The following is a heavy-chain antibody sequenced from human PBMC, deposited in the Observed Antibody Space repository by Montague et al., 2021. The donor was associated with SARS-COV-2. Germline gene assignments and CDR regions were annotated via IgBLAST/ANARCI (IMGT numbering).Heavy chain of an antibody. D-gene: IGHD6-13*01. J-gene: IGHJ6*02. CDR1: GASISSASYY. CDR2: IYTSEIA. Sequence: TLSLTCTVSGASISSASYYWRWVRQPAGKALEWIGHIYTSEIANYNPSLKSRVTISIDTSKSQFSLKLNSVTAADTAVYYCASAPYSSSWTGFGDYYYLMDVWGRGTTVTASS. CDR3: ASAPYSSSWTGFGDYYYLMDV. V-gene: IGHV4-61*09.